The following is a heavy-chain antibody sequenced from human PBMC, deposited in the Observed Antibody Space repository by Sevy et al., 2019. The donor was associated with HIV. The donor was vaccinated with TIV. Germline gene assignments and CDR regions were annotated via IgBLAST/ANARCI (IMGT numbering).Heavy chain of an antibody. CDR1: GGSISSSSYY. D-gene: IGHD3-3*01. CDR2: IYYSGST. Sequence: SETLSLTRTVSGGSISSSSYYWGWIRQPPGKGLEWIGSIYYSGSTYYNPSLKSRVTISVDTSKNQFSLKLSSVTAADTAVYYCARHSYYDFWSGYYTGEGYFDYWGQGTLVTVSS. CDR3: ARHSYYDFWSGYYTGEGYFDY. J-gene: IGHJ4*02. V-gene: IGHV4-39*01.